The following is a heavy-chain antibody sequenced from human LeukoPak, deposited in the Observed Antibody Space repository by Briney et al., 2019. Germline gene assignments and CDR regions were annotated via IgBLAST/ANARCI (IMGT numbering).Heavy chain of an antibody. D-gene: IGHD2-2*02. Sequence: PRGSLRLSCAASGFTFSSYAMSWVRQAPGKGLEWVSAISGSGGSTYYADSVKGRFTISRDNSKNTLYLQMNSLRAEDTAVYYCAKDRGLDCSSTSCYSSGLLDYWGQGTLVTVSS. CDR3: AKDRGLDCSSTSCYSSGLLDY. J-gene: IGHJ4*02. V-gene: IGHV3-23*01. CDR1: GFTFSSYA. CDR2: ISGSGGST.